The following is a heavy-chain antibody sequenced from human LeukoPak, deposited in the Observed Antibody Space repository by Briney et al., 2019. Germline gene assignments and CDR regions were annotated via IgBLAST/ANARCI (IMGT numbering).Heavy chain of an antibody. Sequence: GGSLRLPCAASGFTFSSYAMHWVRQAPGKGLEWVAVISYDGSNKYYADSVKGRFTISRDNSKNTLYLQMNSLRAEDTAVYYCARDIQKWLRPGYYGMDVWGQGTTVTVSS. J-gene: IGHJ6*02. CDR1: GFTFSSYA. CDR2: ISYDGSNK. CDR3: ARDIQKWLRPGYYGMDV. V-gene: IGHV3-30-3*01. D-gene: IGHD5-12*01.